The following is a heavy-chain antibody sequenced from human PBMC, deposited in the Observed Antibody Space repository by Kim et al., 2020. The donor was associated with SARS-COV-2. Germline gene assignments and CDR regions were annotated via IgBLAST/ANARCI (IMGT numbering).Heavy chain of an antibody. V-gene: IGHV4-39*07. CDR2: IYYSGST. D-gene: IGHD6-19*01. CDR3: ASTSSIAVAGTFDY. J-gene: IGHJ4*02. CDR1: GGSISSSSYY. Sequence: SETLSLTCTVSGGSISSSSYYWGWIRQPPGKGLEWIGSIYYSGSTYYNPSLKSRVTISVDTSKNQFSLKLSSVTAADTAVYYCASTSSIAVAGTFDYWGQGTLVTVSS.